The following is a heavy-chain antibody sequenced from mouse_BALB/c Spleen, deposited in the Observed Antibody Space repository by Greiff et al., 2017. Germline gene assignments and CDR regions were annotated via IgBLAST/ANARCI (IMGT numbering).Heavy chain of an antibody. CDR2: IYPSDSYT. CDR3: TRADYYGSPWFAY. Sequence: QVHVKQSGAELVRPGASVKLSCKASGYTFTSYWINWVKQRPGQGLEWIGNIYPSDSYTNYNQKFKDKATLTVDKSSSTAYMQLSSPTSEDSAVYYCTRADYYGSPWFAYWGQGTLVTVSA. V-gene: IGHV1-69*02. J-gene: IGHJ3*01. D-gene: IGHD1-1*01. CDR1: GYTFTSYW.